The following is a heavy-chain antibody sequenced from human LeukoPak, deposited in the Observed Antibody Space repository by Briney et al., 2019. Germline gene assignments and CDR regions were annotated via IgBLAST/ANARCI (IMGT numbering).Heavy chain of an antibody. V-gene: IGHV4-38-2*02. CDR1: GSSIRSDYF. CDR2: IFHDGST. J-gene: IGHJ5*02. CDR3: ARDRITGTNTWFDT. D-gene: IGHD1-7*01. Sequence: SETLSLTCAVSGSSIRSDYFWGWIRQSPGRGLEGVASIFHDGSTYYNPSLKSRVTISVDTSKNQFSLKLRSVTAADTAIYYCARDRITGTNTWFDTWGQGALITVSS.